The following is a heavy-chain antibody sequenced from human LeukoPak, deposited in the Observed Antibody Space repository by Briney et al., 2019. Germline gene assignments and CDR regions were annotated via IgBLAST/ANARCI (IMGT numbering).Heavy chain of an antibody. CDR2: IKHDGTEK. Sequence: GGSLRLSCAASGFTFSSYWMSWVRQAPGKGLEWVANIKHDGTEKNYVDSVKGRFTTSRDNAENSLFLQMISLRAEDTAVYYCARGGGSSDYWGQGTLVTVSS. CDR1: GFTFSSYW. V-gene: IGHV3-7*05. D-gene: IGHD1-26*01. J-gene: IGHJ4*02. CDR3: ARGGGSSDY.